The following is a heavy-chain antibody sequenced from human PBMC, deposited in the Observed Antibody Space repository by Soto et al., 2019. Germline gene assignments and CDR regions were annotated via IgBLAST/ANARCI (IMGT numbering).Heavy chain of an antibody. V-gene: IGHV1-24*01. CDR2: FDPEDGET. J-gene: IGHJ6*02. CDR1: GYTLTELS. Sequence: VSVKVSCKVSGYTLTELSMHWVRQAPGKGLEWMGGFDPEDGETIYAQKFQGRATMTEDTSTDTAYMELSSLRSEDTAVYYCATFLKNSIHDYGDYTSYYYYYYGMDVWGQGTTVTVSS. D-gene: IGHD4-17*01. CDR3: ATFLKNSIHDYGDYTSYYYYYYGMDV.